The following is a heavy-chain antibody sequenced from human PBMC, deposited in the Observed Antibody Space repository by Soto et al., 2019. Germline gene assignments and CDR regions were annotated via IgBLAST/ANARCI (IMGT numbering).Heavy chain of an antibody. J-gene: IGHJ4*02. CDR1: GFTFSSYG. Sequence: QVQLVESGGGVVQPGRSLRLSCAASGFTFSSYGMHWVRQAPGKGLEWVAVIWYDGSNKYYADSVKGRFTISRDNSKNTLYLQMNSLRAEDTAVYYCARDLGIYDYVWGSYRSNFDYWGQGTLVTVSS. CDR3: ARDLGIYDYVWGSYRSNFDY. V-gene: IGHV3-33*01. D-gene: IGHD3-16*02. CDR2: IWYDGSNK.